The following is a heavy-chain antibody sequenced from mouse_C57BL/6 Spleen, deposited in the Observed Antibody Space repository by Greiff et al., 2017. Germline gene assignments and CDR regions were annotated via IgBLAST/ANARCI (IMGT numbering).Heavy chain of an antibody. V-gene: IGHV5-4*03. CDR3: ARSYYYGSRGGFDY. CDR1: GFTFSSYA. D-gene: IGHD1-1*01. J-gene: IGHJ2*01. Sequence: EVKLVESGGGLVKPGGSLKLSCAASGFTFSSYAMSWVRQTPETRLEWVATISDGGSYTYYPDNVKGRFTISRDNAKNNLYLQMSHLKSEDTAMYYCARSYYYGSRGGFDYWGQGTTLTVSS. CDR2: ISDGGSYT.